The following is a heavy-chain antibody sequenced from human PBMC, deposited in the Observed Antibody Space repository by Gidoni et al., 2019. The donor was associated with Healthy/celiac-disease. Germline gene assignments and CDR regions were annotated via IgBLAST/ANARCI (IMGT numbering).Heavy chain of an antibody. Sequence: QVQLVQSGAEVKQPGASVTVSSKASGYTCTGYYMYWVRQAPGQGLEWMGWINPNSGGTNYEQKFQGWVTMTRDTSISTAYMELSRLRSDDTAVYYCARTHSIGDYYYGMDVWGQGTTVTVSS. CDR3: ARTHSIGDYYYGMDV. CDR1: GYTCTGYY. V-gene: IGHV1-2*04. CDR2: INPNSGGT. J-gene: IGHJ6*02. D-gene: IGHD3-10*01.